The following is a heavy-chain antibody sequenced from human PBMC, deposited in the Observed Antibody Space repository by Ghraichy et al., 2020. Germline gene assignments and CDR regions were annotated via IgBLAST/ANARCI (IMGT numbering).Heavy chain of an antibody. CDR2: IYYSGST. D-gene: IGHD1-26*01. V-gene: IGHV4-39*01. Sequence: SETLSLTCTVSGGSISSSSYYLGWIRQPPGKGLEWIGSIYYSGSTYYNPSLKSRVTISVDTSKNQFSLKLSSVTAADTAVYYCARHSELANYYYYYGMDVWGQGTTVTVSS. CDR3: ARHSELANYYYYYGMDV. J-gene: IGHJ6*02. CDR1: GGSISSSSYY.